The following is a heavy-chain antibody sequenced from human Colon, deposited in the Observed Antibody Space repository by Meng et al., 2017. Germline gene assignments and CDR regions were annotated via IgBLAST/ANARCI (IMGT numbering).Heavy chain of an antibody. J-gene: IGHJ4*02. D-gene: IGHD3-22*01. V-gene: IGHV4-38-2*02. CDR3: ARQSPDYYDSSGYYY. CDR2: IYHSGST. CDR1: DYSISSGYF. Sequence: GSLRPSCTVYDYSISSGYFWGWIRQPPGKGLEWIVHIYHSGSTYYNPSLMRRVTISVDTSKNQFSLTLSSVTAADTAVYYCARQSPDYYDSSGYYYWGQGTLVTVSS.